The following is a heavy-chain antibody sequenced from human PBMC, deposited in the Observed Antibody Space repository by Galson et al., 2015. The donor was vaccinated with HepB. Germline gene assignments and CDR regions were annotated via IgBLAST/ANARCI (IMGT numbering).Heavy chain of an antibody. CDR2: TYYRSTWYN. J-gene: IGHJ4*02. V-gene: IGHV6-1*01. CDR1: GDSVSSYSAP. CDR3: AKVEDASKSYVDQ. Sequence: CAVSGDSVSSYSAPWHWIRQSPSRGLEWLGRTYYRSTWYNHYAESLQGRVSINPDTSKNQFPLQLNSVAPEDAALYYCAKVEDASKSYVDQWGQGTLVTVSS. D-gene: IGHD4-11*01.